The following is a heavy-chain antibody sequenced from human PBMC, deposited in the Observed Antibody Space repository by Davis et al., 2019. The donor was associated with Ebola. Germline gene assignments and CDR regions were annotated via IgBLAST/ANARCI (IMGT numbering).Heavy chain of an antibody. Sequence: HTGGSLRLSCAASGFTFSNHWMHWVRQAPGKGLVWVSRINGDGSSTSYADSVKGRFTISRDNAKNTLYLQMNSLRAEDAAVYYCAKGGRGSYSFDYWGQGTLVTVSS. V-gene: IGHV3-74*01. CDR2: INGDGSST. D-gene: IGHD1-26*01. CDR3: AKGGRGSYSFDY. J-gene: IGHJ4*02. CDR1: GFTFSNHW.